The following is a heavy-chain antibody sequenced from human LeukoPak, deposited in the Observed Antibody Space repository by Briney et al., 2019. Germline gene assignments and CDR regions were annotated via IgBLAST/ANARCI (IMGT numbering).Heavy chain of an antibody. V-gene: IGHV4-59*01. CDR1: GGSISSYY. CDR2: IYYSGST. J-gene: IGHJ4*02. Sequence: SETLSLTCTVSGGSISSYYWSWIRQPPGKGLEWIGYIYYSGSTNYNPSLKSRVTISVDTSKNQFSLKLSSVTAADTAVYYCARDEDSSGYYYWGQGTLVTVSS. CDR3: ARDEDSSGYYY. D-gene: IGHD3-22*01.